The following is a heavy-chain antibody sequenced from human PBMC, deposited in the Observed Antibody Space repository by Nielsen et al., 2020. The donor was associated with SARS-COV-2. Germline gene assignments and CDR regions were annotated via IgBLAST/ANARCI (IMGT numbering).Heavy chain of an antibody. Sequence: GESLKISCKGSGYIFGRHWIAWVRQMPGKGLEWMGTIYPGDSDTRYSPSLQGQVTISADKSIGTAYLQWSSLKASDTAMYYCGVSYCGGACSSSYDHGLDVWGQGTTVIVSS. D-gene: IGHD2-21*02. V-gene: IGHV5-51*01. CDR3: GVSYCGGACSSSYDHGLDV. CDR2: IYPGDSDT. J-gene: IGHJ6*02. CDR1: GYIFGRHW.